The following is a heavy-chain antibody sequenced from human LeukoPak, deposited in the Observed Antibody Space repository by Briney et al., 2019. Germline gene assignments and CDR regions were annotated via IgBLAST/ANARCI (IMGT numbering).Heavy chain of an antibody. CDR3: TTNAAALDY. CDR2: MNPSDNGV. Sequence: ASVKVSCKASGYTFTDHYIHWVRQAPGQGLEWMGWMNPSDNGVNYAQKFQGRVAMTRDTSISTAYVEATRLTSDDTAVYYCTTNAAALDYWGQGTLVTVSS. CDR1: GYTFTDHY. J-gene: IGHJ4*02. V-gene: IGHV1-2*02. D-gene: IGHD6-13*01.